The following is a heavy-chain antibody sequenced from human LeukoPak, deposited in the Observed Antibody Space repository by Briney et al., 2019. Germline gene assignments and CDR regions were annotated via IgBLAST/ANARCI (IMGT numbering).Heavy chain of an antibody. CDR2: INPSGGST. D-gene: IGHD6-19*01. CDR3: ARGDSSGWYDDYYYYYGMDV. J-gene: IGHJ6*02. CDR1: GYTFTSYY. Sequence: ASVKFSCKASGYTFTSYYMHWVRQAPGQGLEWMGIINPSGGSTGYAQKFQGRVTMTRDTSTSTVYMELSSLRSEDTAVYYCARGDSSGWYDDYYYYYGMDVWGQGTTVTASS. V-gene: IGHV1-46*01.